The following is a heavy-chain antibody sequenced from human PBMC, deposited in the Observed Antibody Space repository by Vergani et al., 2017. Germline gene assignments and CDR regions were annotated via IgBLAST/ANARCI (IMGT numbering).Heavy chain of an antibody. CDR2: INSDGSST. J-gene: IGHJ6*02. V-gene: IGHV3-74*01. CDR3: ASDDAYDDYVWGSYRSHYYGMDV. Sequence: EVQLVESGGGLVQPGGSLRLSCAASGFTFSSYWMHWVRQAPGKGLVWVSRINSDGSSTIYADSVKGRFTISRDNAKNTLYLQMNSLRAEDTAVYYCASDDAYDDYVWGSYRSHYYGMDVWGQGTTVTVSS. D-gene: IGHD3-16*02. CDR1: GFTFSSYW.